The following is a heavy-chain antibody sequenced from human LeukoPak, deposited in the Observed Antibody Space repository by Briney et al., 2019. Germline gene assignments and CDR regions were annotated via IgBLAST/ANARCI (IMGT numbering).Heavy chain of an antibody. J-gene: IGHJ4*02. V-gene: IGHV3-20*04. CDR2: INWSGGST. CDR3: ARAPITSPFYFDY. Sequence: GGSLRLSCAASGFTFSSYAMSWVRQAPGKGLEWVSGINWSGGSTGYADPLRGRFTISRDNAKNSLYLQMDSLRAEDTALYYCARAPITSPFYFDYWGQGTLVTVSS. CDR1: GFTFSSYA. D-gene: IGHD2-2*01.